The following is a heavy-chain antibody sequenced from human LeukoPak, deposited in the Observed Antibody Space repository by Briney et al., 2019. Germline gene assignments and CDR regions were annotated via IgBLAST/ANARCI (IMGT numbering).Heavy chain of an antibody. D-gene: IGHD3-10*01. CDR1: GFTFSSYG. CDR3: ANEWLHISGTYKANN. J-gene: IGHJ4*02. V-gene: IGHV3-30*02. Sequence: GGPLRLSCAASGFTFSSYGMHWVRQAPGKGLEWVAFILNDGTNKYHADSVKGRFTVSRDNSKNTLYLQMNSLRTEDSAVYYCANEWLHISGTYKANNWGQGTLVTVSS. CDR2: ILNDGTNK.